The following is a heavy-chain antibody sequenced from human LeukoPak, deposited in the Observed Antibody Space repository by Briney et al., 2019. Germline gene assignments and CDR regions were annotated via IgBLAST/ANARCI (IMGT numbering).Heavy chain of an antibody. J-gene: IGHJ4*02. CDR3: AKDLEGLVGPYYFDY. V-gene: IGHV3-66*01. D-gene: IGHD2-2*01. Sequence: GGSLRLSCASSGFTVSSTYMNWVRQAPGKGLEWVSVIYTGGITYYADSVKGRFTISRDNSKNTLYLQMNGLRAEDTAVYYCAKDLEGLVGPYYFDYWGQGTLVTVSS. CDR1: GFTVSSTY. CDR2: IYTGGIT.